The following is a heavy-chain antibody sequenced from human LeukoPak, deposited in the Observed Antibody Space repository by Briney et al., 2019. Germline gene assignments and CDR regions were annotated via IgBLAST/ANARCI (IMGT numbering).Heavy chain of an antibody. CDR1: GYTFTGYY. Sequence: ASVKVSCKASGYTFTGYYMHWVRQAPGQGLEWMGWINPNSGGTNYAQKFQGWVTMTRDTSISTAYMELSRLRSDDTAVYYCARGSRGDSSSWRHYFDYWGQGTLVTVSS. J-gene: IGHJ4*02. D-gene: IGHD6-13*01. CDR2: INPNSGGT. CDR3: ARGSRGDSSSWRHYFDY. V-gene: IGHV1-2*04.